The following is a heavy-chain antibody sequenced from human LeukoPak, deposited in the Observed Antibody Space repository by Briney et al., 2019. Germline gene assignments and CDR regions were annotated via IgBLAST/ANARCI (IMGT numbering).Heavy chain of an antibody. V-gene: IGHV1-2*02. CDR3: ATLLYSSSWYSYFDY. CDR2: INPNSGGT. Sequence: ASVKVSCKASGYTFTGYYMHWVRQAPGQGLELMGWINPNSGGTNYAQKFQGRVTMTRDTSISTAYMELSRLRSDDTAVYYCATLLYSSSWYSYFDYWGQGTLVTVSS. J-gene: IGHJ4*02. CDR1: GYTFTGYY. D-gene: IGHD6-13*01.